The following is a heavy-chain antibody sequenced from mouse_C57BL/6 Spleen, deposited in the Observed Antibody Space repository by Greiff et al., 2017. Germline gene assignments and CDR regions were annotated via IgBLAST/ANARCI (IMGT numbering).Heavy chain of an antibody. V-gene: IGHV1-54*01. J-gene: IGHJ4*01. CDR3: ARDSSGYDYAMDY. D-gene: IGHD3-2*02. Sequence: QVHVKQSGAELVRPGTSVKVSCKASGYAFTNYLIEWVKQRPGQGLEWIGVINPGSGGTNYNEKFKGKATLTADKSSSTAYMQLSSLTSEDSAVYFCARDSSGYDYAMDYWGQGTSVTVSS. CDR2: INPGSGGT. CDR1: GYAFTNYL.